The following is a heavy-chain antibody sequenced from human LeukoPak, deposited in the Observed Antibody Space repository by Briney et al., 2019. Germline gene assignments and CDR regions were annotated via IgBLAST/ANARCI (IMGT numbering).Heavy chain of an antibody. CDR1: GGSISSYY. V-gene: IGHV4-59*08. CDR2: IYYSGST. D-gene: IGHD6-13*01. Sequence: SETLSLTCTVSGGSISSYYWSWIRQPPGKGLEWIGYIYYSGSTNYNPSLKSRVTISVDTSKNQFSLKLSSVTAADTAVYYCARHSKYSTRDVWGQGTTVTVSS. CDR3: ARHSKYSTRDV. J-gene: IGHJ6*02.